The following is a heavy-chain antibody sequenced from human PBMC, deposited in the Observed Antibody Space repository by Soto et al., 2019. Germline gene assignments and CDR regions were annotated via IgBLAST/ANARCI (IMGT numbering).Heavy chain of an antibody. V-gene: IGHV3-23*01. J-gene: IGHJ2*01. CDR1: GFTFSGYA. CDR3: ARKVSGSTGRPDLWYFDL. Sequence: EVQLLDSGGGLVQPGGSLRLSCAASGFTFSGYALTWVRQAPGKGLEWVSAISGGGDATFYADSVKGRFTISRDNSKNTQDQQMNTLRAEDAAVYYCARKVSGSTGRPDLWYFDLWGRGTLVPVSS. D-gene: IGHD3-10*01. CDR2: ISGGGDAT.